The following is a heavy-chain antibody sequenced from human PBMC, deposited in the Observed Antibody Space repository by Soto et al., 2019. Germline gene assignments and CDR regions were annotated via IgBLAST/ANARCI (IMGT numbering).Heavy chain of an antibody. CDR3: ARDGGLLPASWHYHL. J-gene: IGHJ2*01. D-gene: IGHD2-15*01. Sequence: QVQLVQSGADVKKPGTSVKVSCKAAGYSFTNYCMYWVRQAPGQGLEWMGMINPRTGSTRYAQKFQDRVTLTRDTTTTTVYMELSTMISDDTAVYYCARDGGLLPASWHYHLWGPGTLVTVSS. V-gene: IGHV1-46*01. CDR1: GYSFTNYC. CDR2: INPRTGST.